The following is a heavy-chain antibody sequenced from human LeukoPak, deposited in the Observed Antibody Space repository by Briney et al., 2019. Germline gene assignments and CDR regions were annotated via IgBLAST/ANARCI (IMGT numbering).Heavy chain of an antibody. CDR3: AKEHYSDSSEED. D-gene: IGHD3-22*01. CDR1: GFTFSSYG. CDR2: ISGSGGST. V-gene: IGHV3-23*01. J-gene: IGHJ4*02. Sequence: GGSLRLSCAASGFTFSSYGMSWVRQAPGKGLEWVSAISGSGGSTYYADSVKGRFTISRDNSKNMLYLQMNNLRADDPAVHYCAKEHYSDSSEEDWGQGNLVTVSS.